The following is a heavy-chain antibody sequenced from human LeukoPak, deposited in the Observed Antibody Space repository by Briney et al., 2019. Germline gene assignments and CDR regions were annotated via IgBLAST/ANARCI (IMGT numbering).Heavy chain of an antibody. CDR2: IYYSGST. CDR3: ARQGYPFYYYGMDV. Sequence: SETLSLTCTVSGGSISSYYWSWIRQPPGKGLEWIGYIYYSGSTNYNPSLKSRVTISVDTSKNQFSLKLSPVTAADTAVYYCARQGYPFYYYGMDVWGQGTTVTVSS. CDR1: GGSISSYY. D-gene: IGHD2-15*01. J-gene: IGHJ6*02. V-gene: IGHV4-59*08.